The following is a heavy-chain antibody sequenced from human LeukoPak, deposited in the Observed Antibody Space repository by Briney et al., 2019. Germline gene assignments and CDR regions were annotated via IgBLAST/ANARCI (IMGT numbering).Heavy chain of an antibody. V-gene: IGHV3-21*01. CDR3: ARMAFSVGATSY. D-gene: IGHD1-26*01. J-gene: IGHJ4*02. Sequence: PGGSLRLSCAASGFTFSSYSMNWVRQAPGKGLEWVSSISSSSSYIYYAGSVKGRFTISRDNAKNSLYLQMDSLRAEDTAVYYCARMAFSVGATSYWGQGTLVTVSS. CDR1: GFTFSSYS. CDR2: ISSSSSYI.